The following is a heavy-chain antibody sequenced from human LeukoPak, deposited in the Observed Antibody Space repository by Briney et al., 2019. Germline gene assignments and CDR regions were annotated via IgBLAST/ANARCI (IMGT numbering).Heavy chain of an antibody. D-gene: IGHD2-2*01. CDR3: ARVPAGIVVVPAAINDAFDI. CDR1: GGTFSSYG. J-gene: IGHJ3*02. CDR2: ISAYNDNT. V-gene: IGHV1-18*01. Sequence: ASVKVSCKASGGTFSSYGISWVRQAPGQGLEWMGWISAYNDNTNYAQKLQGRVTMTTDTSTSTAYMELRSLRSDDTAVYYCARVPAGIVVVPAAINDAFDIWGQGTMVTVSS.